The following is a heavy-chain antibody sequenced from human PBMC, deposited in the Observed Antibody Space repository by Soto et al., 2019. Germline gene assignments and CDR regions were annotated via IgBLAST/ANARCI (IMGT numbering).Heavy chain of an antibody. J-gene: IGHJ6*02. CDR1: GFTFSDYY. CDR2: ISSSSSYT. Sequence: PGGSLRLSCAASGFTFSDYYMSWIRQAPGKGLEWVSYISSSSSYTNYADSVKGRFTISRDNAKNSLYLQMNSLRAEDTAVYYCARDRQDYGMDVWGQGTTVTVSS. CDR3: ARDRQDYGMDV. V-gene: IGHV3-11*05.